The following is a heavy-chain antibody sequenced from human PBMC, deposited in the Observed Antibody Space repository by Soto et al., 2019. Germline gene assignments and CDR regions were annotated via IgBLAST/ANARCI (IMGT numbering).Heavy chain of an antibody. D-gene: IGHD2-15*01. J-gene: IGHJ5*02. Sequence: ASVKVSCKASGYTFTSYGISWVRQAPGQGLEWMGWISAYNGNTNYAQKLQGRVTMTTDTSTSTAYMELRSLRSDDTAVYYCFRSPPLKSFNDRYCSGGSCYDVGNWFDPWGQGTLVTVSS. CDR3: FRSPPLKSFNDRYCSGGSCYDVGNWFDP. V-gene: IGHV1-18*01. CDR2: ISAYNGNT. CDR1: GYTFTSYG.